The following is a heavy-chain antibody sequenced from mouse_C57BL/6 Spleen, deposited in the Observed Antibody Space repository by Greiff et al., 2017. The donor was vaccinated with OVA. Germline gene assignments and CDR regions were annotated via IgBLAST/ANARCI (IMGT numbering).Heavy chain of an antibody. V-gene: IGHV1-5*01. CDR1: GYTFTSYW. CDR3: TLYDGYFLFDY. J-gene: IGHJ2*01. D-gene: IGHD2-3*01. Sequence: VQLQQSGTVLARPGASVKMSCKTSGYTFTSYWMHWVKQRPGQGLEWIGAIYPGNSDTSYNQKFKGKAKLTAVTSASTAYMELSSLTNEDSAVYYCTLYDGYFLFDYWGQGTTLTVSS. CDR2: IYPGNSDT.